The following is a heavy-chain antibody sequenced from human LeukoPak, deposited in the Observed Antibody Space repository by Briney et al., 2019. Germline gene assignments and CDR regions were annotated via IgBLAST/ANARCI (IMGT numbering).Heavy chain of an antibody. V-gene: IGHV4-38-2*02. D-gene: IGHD1-14*01. CDR3: ARGLGSITPYVFDY. J-gene: IGHJ4*02. Sequence: MPSETLSLTCTVSGYSISSGYYWGWIRQPPGKGLEWIGSIYHSGSTYYNPSLKSRVTISVETSKNQFSLKLSSVTAADTAVYYCARGLGSITPYVFDYWGQGTLVTVSS. CDR1: GYSISSGYY. CDR2: IYHSGST.